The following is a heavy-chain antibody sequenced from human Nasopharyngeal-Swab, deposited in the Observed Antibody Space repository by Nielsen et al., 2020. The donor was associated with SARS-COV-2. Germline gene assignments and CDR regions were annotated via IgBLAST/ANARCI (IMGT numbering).Heavy chain of an antibody. V-gene: IGHV3-73*01. Sequence: GESLKISCAASGFTFSGSAMHWVRQASGKGLEWVGRIRSKANSCATAYAASVKGRFTISRDDSKNTAYLQMNSLKTEDTAVYYCTRLDVAAAGTPDHYWGQGTLVTVSS. CDR2: IRSKANSCAT. D-gene: IGHD6-13*01. CDR3: TRLDVAAAGTPDHY. CDR1: GFTFSGSA. J-gene: IGHJ4*02.